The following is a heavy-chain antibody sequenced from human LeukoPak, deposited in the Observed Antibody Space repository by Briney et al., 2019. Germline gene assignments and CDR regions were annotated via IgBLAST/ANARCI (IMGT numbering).Heavy chain of an antibody. CDR3: ARGGIVYYYDSSGYLEKQLPRGNVFDY. CDR2: INHSGST. V-gene: IGHV4-34*01. J-gene: IGHJ4*02. Sequence: NASETLSLTCAVYGGSFSGYYWSWIRQPPGKGLEWIGEINHSGSTNYNPSLKSRVTISVDTSKNQFSLKLSSVTAADTAVYYCARGGIVYYYDSSGYLEKQLPRGNVFDYWGQGTLVTVSS. CDR1: GGSFSGYY. D-gene: IGHD3-22*01.